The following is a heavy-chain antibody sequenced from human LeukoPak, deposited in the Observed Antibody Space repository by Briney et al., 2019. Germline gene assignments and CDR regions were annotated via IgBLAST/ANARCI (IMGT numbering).Heavy chain of an antibody. CDR1: GFTFSYYG. CDR2: IRYEGNEK. J-gene: IGHJ6*03. V-gene: IGHV3-30*02. CDR3: AKDPIVVGNYYYYYMDV. D-gene: IGHD3-22*01. Sequence: GGSLRLSCVASGFTFSYYGMHWVRQAPGKGLEWVAFIRYEGNEKYYAGSVKGRFTISRDNPKNTLYLQMNSLRAEDTAVYYCAKDPIVVGNYYYYYMDVWGKGTTVTISS.